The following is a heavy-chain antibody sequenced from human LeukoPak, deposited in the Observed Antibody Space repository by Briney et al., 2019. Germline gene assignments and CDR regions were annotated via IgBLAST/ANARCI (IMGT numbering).Heavy chain of an antibody. CDR2: INHSGST. D-gene: IGHD6-19*01. V-gene: IGHV4-34*01. CDR1: GGSFRGYY. Sequence: SETLSLTCAVYGGSFRGYYWSWIRQPPGKGLEWIGEINHSGSTNYNPSLKSRVTISVDTSKNQFSLKLSSVTAADTAVYYCARGEVGSASYYFDYWGQGTLVTVSS. CDR3: ARGEVGSASYYFDY. J-gene: IGHJ4*02.